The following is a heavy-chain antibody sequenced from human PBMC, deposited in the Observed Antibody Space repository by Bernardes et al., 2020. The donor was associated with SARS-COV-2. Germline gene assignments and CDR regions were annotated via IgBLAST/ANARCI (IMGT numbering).Heavy chain of an antibody. J-gene: IGHJ5*02. D-gene: IGHD3-3*01. Sequence: LSLTCTVSGGSISSYYWSWIRQPPGKGLEWIGYIYYSGSTNYNPSLKSRVTISVDTSKNQFSLKLSSVTAADTAVYYCARDQAYYDFWSGYSGGHNWFDPWGQGTLVTVSS. CDR1: GGSISSYY. CDR3: ARDQAYYDFWSGYSGGHNWFDP. CDR2: IYYSGST. V-gene: IGHV4-59*01.